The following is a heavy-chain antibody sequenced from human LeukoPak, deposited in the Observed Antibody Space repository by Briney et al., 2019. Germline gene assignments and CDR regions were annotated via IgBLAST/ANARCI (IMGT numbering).Heavy chain of an antibody. CDR3: AKGAYYYDSSGYPTPGAFDI. CDR2: IRYDGSNK. Sequence: GGSLRLSCAASGFTFSSYGMHWVRQAPGKGLEWVAFIRYDGSNKYYADSVKGRFTISRDNSKNTLYLQMNSLRAEDTAVYYCAKGAYYYDSSGYPTPGAFDIWGQGTMVTVSS. CDR1: GFTFSSYG. J-gene: IGHJ3*02. D-gene: IGHD3-22*01. V-gene: IGHV3-30*02.